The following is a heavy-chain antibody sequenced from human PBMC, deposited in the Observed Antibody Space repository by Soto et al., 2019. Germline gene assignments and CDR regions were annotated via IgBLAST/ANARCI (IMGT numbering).Heavy chain of an antibody. Sequence: SGTLSLTCAVHDGSFSGEYWTWIRQPPGTGLEWIGEINHSGSTNYNPSLKSRVTISVDTSKNQFSLKLSSVTAADTAVYYCARAASTAAGTRYFQHWGQGTLVTVSS. CDR1: DGSFSGEY. D-gene: IGHD6-13*01. V-gene: IGHV4-34*01. CDR3: ARAASTAAGTRYFQH. CDR2: INHSGST. J-gene: IGHJ1*01.